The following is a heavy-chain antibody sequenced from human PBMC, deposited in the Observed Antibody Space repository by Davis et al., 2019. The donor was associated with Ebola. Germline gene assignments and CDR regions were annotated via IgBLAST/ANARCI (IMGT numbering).Heavy chain of an antibody. CDR1: GYTFTGYY. CDR3: ARVGAAAGRGYFQH. D-gene: IGHD6-13*01. CDR2: MNPNSGNT. J-gene: IGHJ1*01. Sequence: ASVKVSCKASGYTFTGYYMHWVRQATGQGLEWMGWMNPNSGNTGYAQKFQGRVTITRNTSISTAYMELSSLRSDDTAVYYCARVGAAAGRGYFQHWGQGTLVTVSS. V-gene: IGHV1-8*03.